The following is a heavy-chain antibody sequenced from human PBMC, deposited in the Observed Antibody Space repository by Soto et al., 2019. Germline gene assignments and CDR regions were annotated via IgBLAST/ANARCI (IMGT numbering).Heavy chain of an antibody. J-gene: IGHJ5*02. V-gene: IGHV4-59*08. CDR3: ERSPKVPKSRNWFDP. CDR1: GGCISSYY. Sequence: SETLSLTCTVSGGCISSYYWSWIRQPPGKGLEWIGYIYYSGSTNYNPSLKSRVTISVDTSKNQFSLKLSSVTAADTAVYYCERSPKVPKSRNWFDPWRQGKLVNVSS. CDR2: IYYSGST.